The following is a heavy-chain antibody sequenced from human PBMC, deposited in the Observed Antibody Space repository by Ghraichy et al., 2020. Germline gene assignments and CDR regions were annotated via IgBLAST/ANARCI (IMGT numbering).Heavy chain of an antibody. J-gene: IGHJ4*02. CDR2: INHSGST. CDR3: ARGFFAIYVKAVAGTDYFDY. V-gene: IGHV4-34*01. Sequence: SETLSLTCAVYGGSLNGYYWSWIRQPPGKGLEWIGEINHSGSTNYNPSLKSRLTISADTPKNQFSLRLTSVTAADTAVYYCARGFFAIYVKAVAGTDYFDYWGQGTLVTVSS. CDR1: GGSLNGYY. D-gene: IGHD6-19*01.